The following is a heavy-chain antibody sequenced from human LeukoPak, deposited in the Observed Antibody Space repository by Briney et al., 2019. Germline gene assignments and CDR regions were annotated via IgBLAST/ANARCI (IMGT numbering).Heavy chain of an antibody. CDR2: IRYDGSNK. Sequence: PGGSLRLSCAASGFTFSIYGMHWVRQAPGKGLEWVAFIRYDGSNKYYADSVKGRFTISRDNSKNTLYLQMNSLRAEDTAVYYCAKAYRRGQWLVQDLQGYYFDYWGQGTLVTVSS. D-gene: IGHD6-19*01. V-gene: IGHV3-30*02. CDR1: GFTFSIYG. CDR3: AKAYRRGQWLVQDLQGYYFDY. J-gene: IGHJ4*02.